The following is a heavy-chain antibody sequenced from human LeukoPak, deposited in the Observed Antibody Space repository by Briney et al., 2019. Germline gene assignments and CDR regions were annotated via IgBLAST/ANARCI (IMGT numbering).Heavy chain of an antibody. D-gene: IGHD2-15*01. CDR3: ARESWDIEGYNWFDP. CDR1: GDSVSSISAA. CDR2: TYYRSKWYT. V-gene: IGHV6-1*01. Sequence: SQTLSLTCAISGDSVSSISAAWNWIRQSPSRGLEWLGRTYYRSKWYTEYAGSVKSRITIDPDTSKNQFSLQLNPVTPEDTAVYYCARESWDIEGYNWFDPWGQGTLVTVSS. J-gene: IGHJ5*02.